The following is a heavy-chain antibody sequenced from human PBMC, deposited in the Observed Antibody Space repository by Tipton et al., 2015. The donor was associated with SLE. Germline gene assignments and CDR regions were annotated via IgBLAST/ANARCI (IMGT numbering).Heavy chain of an antibody. V-gene: IGHV1-18*01. Sequence: QSGPEVKKPGASVEVSCKASGYTFTTFGISWVRQAPGQGLEWMGWVNNYNGDTNFAQKFQGRVTMTTDTSTSTAYMELRSLTSDDTAVYYCARAGTWGNCDYWGQGTLVTVSS. D-gene: IGHD3-16*01. J-gene: IGHJ4*02. CDR2: VNNYNGDT. CDR1: GYTFTTFG. CDR3: ARAGTWGNCDY.